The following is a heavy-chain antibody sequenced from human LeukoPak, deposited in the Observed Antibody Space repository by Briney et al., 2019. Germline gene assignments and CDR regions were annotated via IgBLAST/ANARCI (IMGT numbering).Heavy chain of an antibody. Sequence: ASVKVSCKASGYTYTSYGIDWVRQAPGQGLEWMGWISAYNGNTNYAQKLQGRVTMTTDTSTSTAYMELRSLRSDDTAVYYCARDVAVAGIVGYWGQGTLVTVSS. CDR1: GYTYTSYG. J-gene: IGHJ4*02. CDR3: ARDVAVAGIVGY. D-gene: IGHD6-19*01. V-gene: IGHV1-18*01. CDR2: ISAYNGNT.